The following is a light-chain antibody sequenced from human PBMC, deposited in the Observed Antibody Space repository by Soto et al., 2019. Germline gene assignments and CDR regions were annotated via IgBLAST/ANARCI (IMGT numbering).Light chain of an antibody. V-gene: IGKV1-5*01. CDR2: DAS. Sequence: DIQMTQSPSTLSASVGDRVTITCRASQSISSWLAWYQQKPGKAPKLLIYDASSLESGVPSRFSGSGFGTEFTLTISSLQPGDFATYYCQQYSSRSTFGQGTKVDI. CDR1: QSISSW. CDR3: QQYSSRST. J-gene: IGKJ1*01.